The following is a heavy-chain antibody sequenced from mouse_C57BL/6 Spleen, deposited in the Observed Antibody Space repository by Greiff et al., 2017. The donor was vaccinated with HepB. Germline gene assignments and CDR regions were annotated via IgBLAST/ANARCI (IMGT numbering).Heavy chain of an antibody. CDR1: GYSFTSYY. CDR3: ARSSNYYYGSSHWYFDV. V-gene: IGHV1-66*01. CDR2: IYPGSGNT. D-gene: IGHD1-1*01. J-gene: IGHJ1*03. Sequence: VQVVESGPELVKPGASVKISCKASGYSFTSYYIHWVKQRPGQGLEWIGWIYPGSGNTKYNEKFKGKATLTADTSSSTAYMQLSSLTSEDSAVYYCARSSNYYYGSSHWYFDVWGTGTTVTVSS.